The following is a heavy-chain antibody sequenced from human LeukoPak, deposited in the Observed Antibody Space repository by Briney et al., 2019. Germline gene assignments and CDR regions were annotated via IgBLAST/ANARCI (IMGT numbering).Heavy chain of an antibody. CDR3: ARDDYVWGSYSYYYYGMDV. D-gene: IGHD3-16*01. CDR2: INPSGGST. Sequence: ASVKVSCKASGYTFTRYGISWVRQAPGEGLEWMGIINPSGGSTSYAQKFQGRVTMTRDTSTSTVYMELSSLRSEDTAVYYCARDDYVWGSYSYYYYGMDVWGQGTTVTVSS. J-gene: IGHJ6*02. V-gene: IGHV1-46*01. CDR1: GYTFTRYG.